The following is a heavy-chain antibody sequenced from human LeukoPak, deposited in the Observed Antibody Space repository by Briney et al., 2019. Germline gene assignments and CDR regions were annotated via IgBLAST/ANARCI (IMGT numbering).Heavy chain of an antibody. CDR3: ARIAYYDFWSGSHAHFDY. D-gene: IGHD3-3*01. CDR1: GYTFTSYG. CDR2: ISAYNGNT. V-gene: IGHV1-18*01. Sequence: GASVKVSRKASGYTFTSYGISWVRQAPGQGLEWMGWISAYNGNTNYAQKLQGRVTMITATSKSTAYMDLRSLRSDDTAVYYCARIAYYDFWSGSHAHFDYWGQGTLVTVSS. J-gene: IGHJ4*02.